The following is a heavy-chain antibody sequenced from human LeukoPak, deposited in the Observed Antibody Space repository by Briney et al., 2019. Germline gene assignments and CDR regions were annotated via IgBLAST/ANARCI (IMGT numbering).Heavy chain of an antibody. CDR2: IKQDGSEK. J-gene: IGHJ4*02. CDR1: GFTFSSYW. CDR3: AKDGGLWVSAHWGDS. D-gene: IGHD7-27*01. V-gene: IGHV3-7*03. Sequence: GGSLRLSCAASGFTFSSYWMSWVRQAPGKGLEWVANIKQDGSEKYYVDSVKGRFTISRDNAKNSLYLQMNSLRAEDTAVYYCAKDGGLWVSAHWGDSWGRGTLVTVSS.